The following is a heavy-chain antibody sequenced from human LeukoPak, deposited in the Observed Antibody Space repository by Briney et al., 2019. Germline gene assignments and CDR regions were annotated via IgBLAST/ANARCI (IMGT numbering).Heavy chain of an antibody. V-gene: IGHV3-53*01. J-gene: IGHJ3*02. CDR3: AGGVRQRDIYSYAYEI. CDR1: GLTLSSKY. D-gene: IGHD1-26*01. CDR2: IYSGGTT. Sequence: GGALRLSCAASGLTLSSKYMMWLGQAPGRGREWVSVIYSGGTTYYADSVKGRFTISRDNSKNTLYLQMSSLRAEDTAVYYCAGGVRQRDIYSYAYEIWGHGIIVTFSS.